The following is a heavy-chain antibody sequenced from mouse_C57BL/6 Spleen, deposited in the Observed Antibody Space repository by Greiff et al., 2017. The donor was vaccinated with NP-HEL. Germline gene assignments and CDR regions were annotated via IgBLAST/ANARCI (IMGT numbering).Heavy chain of an antibody. CDR3: ARRNGSLYAMDY. Sequence: QVQLQQSGPELVKPGASVKISCKASGYAFSSSWMNWVKQRPGKGLEWIGRIYPGDGDTNYNGEFKGKATLTADKSSSTAYMQLSSLTSEDSAVYFCARRNGSLYAMDYWGQGTSVTVSS. CDR1: GYAFSSSW. V-gene: IGHV1-82*01. D-gene: IGHD2-2*01. J-gene: IGHJ4*01. CDR2: IYPGDGDT.